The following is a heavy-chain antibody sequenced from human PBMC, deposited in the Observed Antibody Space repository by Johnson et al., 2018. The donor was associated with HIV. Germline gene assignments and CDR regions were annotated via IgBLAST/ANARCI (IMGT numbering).Heavy chain of an antibody. V-gene: IGHV3-11*04. CDR3: ARAPPYYGGYSVSDAFDI. CDR2: ISSTGTTI. J-gene: IGHJ3*02. D-gene: IGHD3-22*01. CDR1: GFTFSDYY. Sequence: QVQLVESGGGLVKPGGSLRLSCAASGFTFSDYYMSWIRQAPGKGLEWVSYISSTGTTIYYADSVKGRFTISRDNAMKSLYLQINSLRAEDTAVYYCARAPPYYGGYSVSDAFDIWGQGTMVTVSS.